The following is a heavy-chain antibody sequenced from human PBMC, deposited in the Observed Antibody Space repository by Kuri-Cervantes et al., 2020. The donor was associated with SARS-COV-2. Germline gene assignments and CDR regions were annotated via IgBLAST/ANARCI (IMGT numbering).Heavy chain of an antibody. CDR1: GFTFDDYA. Sequence: GGSLRLSCAASGFTFDDYAMHWVRQAPGKGLEWVSGISWNSGSIGYADSVKGRFTISRDNAKNSLYLQMNSLRAEDMALYYCAKDFGVWGNDALDIWGQRTMVTVSS. V-gene: IGHV3-9*03. D-gene: IGHD3-16*01. CDR2: ISWNSGSI. J-gene: IGHJ3*02. CDR3: AKDFGVWGNDALDI.